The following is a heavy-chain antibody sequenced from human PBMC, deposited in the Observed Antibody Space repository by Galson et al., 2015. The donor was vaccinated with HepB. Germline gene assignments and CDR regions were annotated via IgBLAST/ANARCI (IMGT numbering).Heavy chain of an antibody. CDR2: ISYDGSNK. J-gene: IGHJ3*02. V-gene: IGHV3-30-3*01. D-gene: IGHD3-3*01. CDR1: GFTFSSYT. Sequence: SLRLSCAASGFTFSSYTMHWVRQAPGKGLEWVAVISYDGSNKYYADSVKGRFTISRDNSKNTLYLQMNSLRVEDTAVYYCARVKGITIGAFDIWGQGTMVTVSS. CDR3: ARVKGITIGAFDI.